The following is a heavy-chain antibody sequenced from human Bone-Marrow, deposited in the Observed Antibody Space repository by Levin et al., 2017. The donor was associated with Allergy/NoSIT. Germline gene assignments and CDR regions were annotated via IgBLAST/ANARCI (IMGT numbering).Heavy chain of an antibody. Sequence: GESLKISCKASGYSFTAYYLYWVRHAPGQGLEWMGWINPNNGDTTFAQKFQGRVTMTRDTSINTAYMELTRLRSDDTAVYWCARDIKGYSNWLDPWGQGTLVTVSS. D-gene: IGHD1-26*01. J-gene: IGHJ5*02. CDR3: ARDIKGYSNWLDP. CDR1: GYSFTAYY. V-gene: IGHV1-2*02. CDR2: INPNNGDT.